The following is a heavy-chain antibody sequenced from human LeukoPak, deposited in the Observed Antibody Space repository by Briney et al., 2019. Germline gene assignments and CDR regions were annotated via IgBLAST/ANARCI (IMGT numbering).Heavy chain of an antibody. D-gene: IGHD5-12*01. V-gene: IGHV3-7*01. J-gene: IGHJ5*02. CDR3: ARADSYSWYGS. CDR1: GCTFSRYR. Sequence: GGSLRLSCAASGCTFSRYRMSWLRQAPGKGLEWVANINQDGCERHYADSVEGRFVISRDNDKNSLSLQMNSPRVEDTAVYYCARADSYSWYGSWGQGTLVIVSS. CDR2: INQDGCER.